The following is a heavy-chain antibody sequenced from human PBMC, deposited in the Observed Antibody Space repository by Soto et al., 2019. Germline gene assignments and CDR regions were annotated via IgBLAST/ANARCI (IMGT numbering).Heavy chain of an antibody. CDR1: GYTFNSYG. D-gene: IGHD6-19*01. J-gene: IGHJ4*02. CDR2: ISVYNGNT. CDR3: ARELAAVSGSPPDY. V-gene: IGHV1-18*01. Sequence: QVQLVQSGAEVKKPGASVKVSCKASGYTFNSYGISWVRQAPGQGLEWMGWISVYNGNTNYAQKVQGRVTMTTDTSTSTAFMELRSLRSDATAVYYCARELAAVSGSPPDYWGQGTLVTVSS.